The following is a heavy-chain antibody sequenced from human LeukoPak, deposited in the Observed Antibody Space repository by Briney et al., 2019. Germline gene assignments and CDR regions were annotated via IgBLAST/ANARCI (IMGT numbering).Heavy chain of an antibody. CDR2: IYYSGST. CDR3: ATLNYGGKSNDAFDI. D-gene: IGHD4-23*01. CDR1: GGSISSTIYY. J-gene: IGHJ3*02. Sequence: SETLSLTCTVSGGSISSTIYYWAWIRQPPGKGLEWIGTIYYSGSTYYNPSLKSRVTISADTSKNHFSLKVSAVTAADTAVYYCATLNYGGKSNDAFDIWGQGTMVTVSS. V-gene: IGHV4-39*07.